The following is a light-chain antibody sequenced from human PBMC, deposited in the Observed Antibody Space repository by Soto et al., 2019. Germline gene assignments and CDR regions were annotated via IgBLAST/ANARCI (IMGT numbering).Light chain of an antibody. CDR2: GAL. CDR3: QQYYNWPLT. V-gene: IGKV3-20*01. CDR1: QTVSSRF. J-gene: IGKJ5*01. Sequence: IVLTQCPGSLSLSPGERATLSCRASQTVSSRFLAWYQQKPGQAPRLIIYGALSRATGIPDRFSGSGSGTDGTITISSLKTEDVPTYYCQQYYNWPLTFGQGTRLEIK.